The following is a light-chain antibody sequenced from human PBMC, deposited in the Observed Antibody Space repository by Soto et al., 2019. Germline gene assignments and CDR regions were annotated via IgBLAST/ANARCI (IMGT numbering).Light chain of an antibody. V-gene: IGLV1-47*01. CDR1: SCKIGSNY. CDR3: AAWDDSLSGYV. Sequence: QSVLTQPPSSSGTPGQRVTISCSGSSCKIGSNYVYWYQQLPGTAPKLLIYRNNQRPSGVPDRFSGSKSGTSASLAISGLRSEDEADYYCAAWDDSLSGYVFGTGTKLTVL. CDR2: RNN. J-gene: IGLJ1*01.